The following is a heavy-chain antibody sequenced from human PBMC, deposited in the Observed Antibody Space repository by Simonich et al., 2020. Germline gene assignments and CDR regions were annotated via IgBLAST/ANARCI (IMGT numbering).Heavy chain of an antibody. Sequence: QVQLQESGPGLVKPSETLSLTCPVSGGSISGSYWSWIRQPPGKGLEWIGYIYHSGSTNYNPSLKSRVTISVDTSKNQFSLKLSSVTAADTAVYYCARLPDYWGQGTLVTVSS. CDR1: GGSISGSY. CDR3: ARLPDY. J-gene: IGHJ4*02. V-gene: IGHV4-59*08. CDR2: IYHSGST.